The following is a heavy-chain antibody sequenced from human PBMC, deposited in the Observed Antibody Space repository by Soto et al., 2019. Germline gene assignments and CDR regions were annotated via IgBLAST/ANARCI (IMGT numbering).Heavy chain of an antibody. J-gene: IGHJ6*02. CDR2: INPSGGST. CDR3: ARDPMIFGVVNNYYYYGMDV. CDR1: GYTFTSYY. D-gene: IGHD3-3*01. V-gene: IGHV1-46*01. Sequence: QVQLVQSGAEVKKPGASVKVSCKASGYTFTSYYMHWVRQAPGQGLEWMGIINPSGGSTSYAQKFQGRVTMTRDTSTSTVYMELSSLRSEDTAVYYCARDPMIFGVVNNYYYYGMDVWGQGTTVTVSS.